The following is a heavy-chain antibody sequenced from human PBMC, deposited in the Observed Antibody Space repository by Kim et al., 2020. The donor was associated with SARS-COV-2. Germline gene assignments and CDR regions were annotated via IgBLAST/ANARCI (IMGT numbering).Heavy chain of an antibody. CDR1: GVSISDSGYY. Sequence: SETLSLTCTVSGVSISDSGYYWSWMRQYPGKGLEWVGYISYSESTYYNPSRKSRVTISAYTSKNQFSLNLTSVTDAAAAVYYCARCPHVDVLVNYWAQGT. CDR2: ISYSEST. CDR3: ARCPHVDVLVNY. D-gene: IGHD3-9*01. V-gene: IGHV4-31*03. J-gene: IGHJ4*02.